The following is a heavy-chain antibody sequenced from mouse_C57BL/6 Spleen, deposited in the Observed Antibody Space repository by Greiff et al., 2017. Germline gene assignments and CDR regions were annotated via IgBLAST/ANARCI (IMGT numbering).Heavy chain of an antibody. Sequence: QVQLQQPGAELVRPGSSVKLSCKASGYTFTSYWMHWVKQRPIQGLEWIGNIDPSDSETHYNQKFKDKATLTVDKSSSTAYMQLSSLTSEDSAVYYCARPIHNHGDYAMDYWGQGTSVTVSS. D-gene: IGHD1-3*01. CDR3: ARPIHNHGDYAMDY. CDR2: IDPSDSET. CDR1: GYTFTSYW. J-gene: IGHJ4*01. V-gene: IGHV1-52*01.